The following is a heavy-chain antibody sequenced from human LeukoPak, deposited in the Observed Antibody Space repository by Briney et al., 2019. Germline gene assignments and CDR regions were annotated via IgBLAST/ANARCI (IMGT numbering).Heavy chain of an antibody. V-gene: IGHV4-39*01. J-gene: IGHJ4*02. D-gene: IGHD2-2*01. CDR2: IYDSGT. CDR3: ARVHTNHCNSVSCIPLSFDT. CDR1: GASISRKTYY. Sequence: SETLSLTCIVSGASISRKTYYWGWVRQPPGKGLEWIGSIYDSGTSYNPSLKSRVAISVDTSKSQVSLKLNSVTAADTAVYYCARVHTNHCNSVSCIPLSFDTWGQGTLVIVSS.